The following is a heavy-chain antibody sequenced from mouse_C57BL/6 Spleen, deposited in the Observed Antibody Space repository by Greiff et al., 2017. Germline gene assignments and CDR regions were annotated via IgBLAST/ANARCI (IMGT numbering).Heavy chain of an antibody. J-gene: IGHJ2*01. V-gene: IGHV1-82*01. Sequence: VQLQQSGPELVKPGASVKISCKASGYAFSSSWMNWVKQRPGQGLEWIGRIYPGDGDTNYNGKFKGKATLTADKSSSTAYMQLSSLTSEDSAVYFCARTTTVVVDYWGQGTTLTVSS. D-gene: IGHD1-1*01. CDR2: IYPGDGDT. CDR1: GYAFSSSW. CDR3: ARTTTVVVDY.